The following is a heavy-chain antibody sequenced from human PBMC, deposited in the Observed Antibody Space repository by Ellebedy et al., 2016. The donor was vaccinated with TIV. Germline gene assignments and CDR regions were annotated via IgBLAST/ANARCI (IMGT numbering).Heavy chain of an antibody. CDR3: VRQRDYLWPRNDY. CDR1: GYSFTSYW. CDR2: IYPGDSDT. V-gene: IGHV5-51*01. J-gene: IGHJ4*02. Sequence: PGGSLRLSCKGSGYSFTSYWIGWVRQLPGNGLEWMGIIYPGDSDTRYSPSFQGQVTITADKSTSTAYLQLSSLKASDTAMYFCVRQRDYLWPRNDYWGQGTLVTVSS. D-gene: IGHD3-16*01.